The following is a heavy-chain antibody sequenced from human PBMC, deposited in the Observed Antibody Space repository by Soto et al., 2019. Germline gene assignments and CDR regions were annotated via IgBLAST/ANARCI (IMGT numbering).Heavy chain of an antibody. J-gene: IGHJ5*02. Sequence: DFLNVAGQCSGNEFGGYWVALMLQMRVKGLEWMGTIYPGDSDTRYSPSFQGQVTISVDKSITTAYLQWSSLKASGTAMYYFARGYCPDTICDPWFDPSGQGTLVTLPS. V-gene: IGHV5-51*01. CDR3: ARGYCPDTICDPWFDP. D-gene: IGHD2-8*02. CDR2: IYPGDSDT. CDR1: GNEFGGYW.